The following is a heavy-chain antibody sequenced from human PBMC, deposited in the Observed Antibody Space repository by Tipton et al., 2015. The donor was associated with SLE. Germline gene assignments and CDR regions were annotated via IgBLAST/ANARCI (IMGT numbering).Heavy chain of an antibody. CDR1: GFTFSSYA. CDR3: GKETGTSVVADY. D-gene: IGHD2-21*01. V-gene: IGHV3-23*01. Sequence: SLRLSCAASGFTFSSYAMGWVRQAPGKGLEWVSAISNSGGRTYYADSVKGRFTISRDNSKNTLYLQMNILRAEDTAVYYCGKETGTSVVADYWGQGTLVTVSS. J-gene: IGHJ4*02. CDR2: ISNSGGRT.